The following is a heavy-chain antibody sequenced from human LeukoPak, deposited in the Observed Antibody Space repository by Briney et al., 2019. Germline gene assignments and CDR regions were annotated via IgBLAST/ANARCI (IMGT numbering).Heavy chain of an antibody. CDR1: GGSISSRDYY. D-gene: IGHD3-22*01. CDR3: ARHHYDSSGYTYYFDY. Sequence: PSETLSLTCTVSGGSISSRDYYWGWIRQPPGKGLEWIGNIYYSGGTYYNPSLRSRVTMFVDTSKNQFSLKLGSVTAADTAVYYCARHHYDSSGYTYYFDYWGQGTLVTVSA. V-gene: IGHV4-39*01. CDR2: IYYSGGT. J-gene: IGHJ4*02.